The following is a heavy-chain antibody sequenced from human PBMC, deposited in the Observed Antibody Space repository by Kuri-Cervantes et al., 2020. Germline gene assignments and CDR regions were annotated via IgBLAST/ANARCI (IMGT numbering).Heavy chain of an antibody. J-gene: IGHJ6*03. V-gene: IGHV3-7*02. D-gene: IGHD3-3*01. Sequence: GESLKISCAASGFTFSSHWMSWVRQAPGKGLEWVANIKQDGSEKYYVDSVKGRFTISRDNAKNSLYLQMNSLRAEDTAVYYCARVRHTIRLYYYYYYMDVWGKGTTVTDSS. CDR3: ARVRHTIRLYYYYYYMDV. CDR1: GFTFSSHW. CDR2: IKQDGSEK.